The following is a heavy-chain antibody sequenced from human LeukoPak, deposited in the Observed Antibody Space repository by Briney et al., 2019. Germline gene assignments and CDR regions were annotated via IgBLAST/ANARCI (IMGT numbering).Heavy chain of an antibody. V-gene: IGHV1-69*04. CDR3: ARGYMRRGLFVY. D-gene: IGHD3-16*02. CDR2: IIPILGIA. Sequence: SVKVSCTASGGTFSSYAISWVRQAPGQGLEWMGRIIPILGIANYAQKFQGRVTITADKSTSTAYMELRSLRSDDTAVYYCARGYMRRGLFVYWGQGTLVTVSS. J-gene: IGHJ4*02. CDR1: GGTFSSYA.